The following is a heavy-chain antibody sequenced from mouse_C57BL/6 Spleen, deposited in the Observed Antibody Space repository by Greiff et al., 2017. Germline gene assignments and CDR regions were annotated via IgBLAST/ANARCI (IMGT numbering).Heavy chain of an antibody. CDR2: INPSNGGT. V-gene: IGHV1-53*01. D-gene: IGHD1-1*01. Sequence: VQLQQPGTELVKPGASVKLSCKASGYTFTSYWMHWVKQRPGQGLEWIGNINPSNGGTNYNEKFKSKDTLTVDKSSSTAYMQLSSLTSEDSAVYYCARSHYYGSSYYYAMDYWGQGTSVTVSS. CDR3: ARSHYYGSSYYYAMDY. J-gene: IGHJ4*01. CDR1: GYTFTSYW.